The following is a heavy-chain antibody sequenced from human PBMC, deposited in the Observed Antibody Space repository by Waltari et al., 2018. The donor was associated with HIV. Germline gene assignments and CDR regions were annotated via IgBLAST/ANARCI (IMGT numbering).Heavy chain of an antibody. CDR1: GFTFEDYA. CDR3: ARSGWYDY. V-gene: IGHV3-9*01. D-gene: IGHD6-19*01. J-gene: IGHJ4*02. CDR2: ISWNSGSI. Sequence: EVQLVESGGGLVQPGRSLRLSCAASGFTFEDYAMHWVRQAPGKGLEWVSGISWNSGSIGYADSVKGRFTISRDNAKNSLYLQMNSLRAEDTALYYCARSGWYDYWGQGTLVTVSS.